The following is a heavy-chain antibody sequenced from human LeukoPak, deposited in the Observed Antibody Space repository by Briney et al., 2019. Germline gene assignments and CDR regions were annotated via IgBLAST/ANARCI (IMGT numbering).Heavy chain of an antibody. CDR2: ICSSSSYI. CDR1: GFTFSSYS. J-gene: IGHJ3*02. Sequence: GGSLSLSCAASGFTFSSYSMNWVRQAPGKGLEWVLSICSSSSYIYYADSVKGRFTISRDNAKNSLYLQVNSLRAEDTAVYYCAGDSSSWYDDAFDIWGQGTMVTVSS. D-gene: IGHD6-13*01. CDR3: AGDSSSWYDDAFDI. V-gene: IGHV3-21*01.